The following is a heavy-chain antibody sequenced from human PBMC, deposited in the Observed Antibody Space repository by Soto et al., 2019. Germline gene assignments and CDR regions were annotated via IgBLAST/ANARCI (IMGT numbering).Heavy chain of an antibody. V-gene: IGHV3-33*01. J-gene: IGHJ4*02. Sequence: QVQLVESGGGVVQPGKSLRLSCAGSGFTFKNYNMHWVRQAPGKGLEWVALIWYDGSDKFYGDSVKGRFTISRDNSNNTLYLLMNSLRDEDTGVYFCERPNYRYSGNFPFDSWGQGTLVTVSS. CDR3: ERPNYRYSGNFPFDS. D-gene: IGHD5-12*01. CDR2: IWYDGSDK. CDR1: GFTFKNYN.